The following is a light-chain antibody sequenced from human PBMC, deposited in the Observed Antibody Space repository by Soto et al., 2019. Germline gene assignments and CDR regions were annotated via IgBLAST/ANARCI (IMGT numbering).Light chain of an antibody. CDR3: QQYYTPPPWT. V-gene: IGKV4-1*01. J-gene: IGKJ1*01. CDR1: QSVLYRSNNKNY. Sequence: DIVMTQSPDSLAVSLGERATINCKSSQSVLYRSNNKNYLAWYQQKPRQPPKLLIYWASTRESGVPDRFSGSGSGTDFTLTISSLQAEDVEVYSCQQYYTPPPWTFGQGTKVEIK. CDR2: WAS.